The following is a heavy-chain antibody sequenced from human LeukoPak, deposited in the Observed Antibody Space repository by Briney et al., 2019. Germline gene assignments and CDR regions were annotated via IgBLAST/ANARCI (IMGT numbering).Heavy chain of an antibody. V-gene: IGHV3-23*01. CDR2: ISGSGGST. CDR1: GGTFSGYD. D-gene: IGHD6-13*01. J-gene: IGHJ4*02. CDR3: AKEGIAAAGYFDY. Sequence: GGSLRLSCAVSGGTFSGYDRSWVRQAPGKGLEWVSAISGSGGSTYYADSVRGRFTISTDNSKNTLYLQMNSLTADDTAVYYCAKEGIAAAGYFDYWGQGTLVTVSS.